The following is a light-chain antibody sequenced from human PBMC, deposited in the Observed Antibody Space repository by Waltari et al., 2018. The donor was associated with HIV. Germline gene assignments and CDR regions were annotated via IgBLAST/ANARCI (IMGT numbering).Light chain of an antibody. CDR1: QHVSSY. CDR3: QQRSKRPPKYT. J-gene: IGKJ2*01. V-gene: IGKV3-11*01. CDR2: DAS. Sequence: EIVLTHYPATLSFSPVYGAPLPCRSSQHVSSYLFCYQQKPARDPRLLIYDASNRATGIPARFSGSGSGTDFTLTISSLEPEDFAVYYCQQRSKRPPKYTFGQGTKLEIK.